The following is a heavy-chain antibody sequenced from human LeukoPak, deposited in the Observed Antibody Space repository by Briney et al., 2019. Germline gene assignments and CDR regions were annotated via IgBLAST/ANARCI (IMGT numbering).Heavy chain of an antibody. Sequence: PSETLSLTCTVCGGSISSSTYYWGWIRQPPGKGLEWIGSVYYSGNTYYNPSLKSRVTISVDTSKNQFSLKLSSVTAADTAVYYCARDLRYSNYGFDPWGQGTLVTVSS. D-gene: IGHD4-11*01. V-gene: IGHV4-39*07. J-gene: IGHJ5*02. CDR1: GGSISSSTYY. CDR2: VYYSGNT. CDR3: ARDLRYSNYGFDP.